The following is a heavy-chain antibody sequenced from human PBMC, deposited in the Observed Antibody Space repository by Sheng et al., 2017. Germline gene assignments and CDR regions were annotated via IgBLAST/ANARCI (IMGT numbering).Heavy chain of an antibody. D-gene: IGHD2-15*01. V-gene: IGHV3-9*03. CDR2: ISWKSGTI. CDR3: AKDMGGSMEDAFDI. J-gene: IGHJ3*02. CDR1: GFRFDDYA. Sequence: EVQLVESGGDLVQPGRSLRLSCAASGFRFDDYAMHWVRQVPGKGLEWVSGISWKSGTIGYADSVKGRFTISRDNAKNSLYLQMNSLRAEDMALYYCAKDMGGSMEDAFDIVGPRDNGHRL.